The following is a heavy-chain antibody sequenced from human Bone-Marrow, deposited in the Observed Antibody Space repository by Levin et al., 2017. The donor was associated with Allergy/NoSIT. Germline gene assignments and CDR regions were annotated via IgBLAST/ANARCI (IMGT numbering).Heavy chain of an antibody. Sequence: AGGSLRLSCAASGFTFSSYGMHWVRQAPGKGLEWVAVISYDGSNKYYADSVKGRFTISRDNSKNTLYLQMNSLRAEDTAVYYCAKDRGWYDDFWSVLDPWGQGTLVTVSS. D-gene: IGHD3-3*01. J-gene: IGHJ5*02. V-gene: IGHV3-30*18. CDR1: GFTFSSYG. CDR3: AKDRGWYDDFWSVLDP. CDR2: ISYDGSNK.